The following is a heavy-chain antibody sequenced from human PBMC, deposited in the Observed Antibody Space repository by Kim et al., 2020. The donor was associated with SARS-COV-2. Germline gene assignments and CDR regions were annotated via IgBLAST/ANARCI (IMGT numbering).Heavy chain of an antibody. CDR2: IDWDDDK. J-gene: IGHJ3*01. D-gene: IGHD3-9*01. Sequence: SGPTLVNPTQTLTLTCTFSGFSLSTSGMCVSWIRQPPGKALEWLALIDWDDDKYYSTSLKTRLTISKDTSKNQVVLTMTNMDPVDTATYYCARTYDDIFTGYYNAFVVWGLRTRVPVSS. CDR3: ARTYDDIFTGYYNAFVV. V-gene: IGHV2-70*01. CDR1: GFSLSTSGMC.